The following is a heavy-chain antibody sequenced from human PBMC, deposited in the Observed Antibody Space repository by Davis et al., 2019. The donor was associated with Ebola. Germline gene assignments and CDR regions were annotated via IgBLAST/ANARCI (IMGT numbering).Heavy chain of an antibody. D-gene: IGHD3-22*01. CDR2: ISSSGSTI. J-gene: IGHJ4*02. V-gene: IGHV3-11*01. CDR3: ALVVVISPSPYYFDY. Sequence: GESLKISCAASGFTFSDYYMSWIRQAPGKGLEWVSYISSSGSTIYYADSVKGRFTISRDNAKNSLYLQMNSLRAEDTAVYYCALVVVISPSPYYFDYWGQGTLVTVSS. CDR1: GFTFSDYY.